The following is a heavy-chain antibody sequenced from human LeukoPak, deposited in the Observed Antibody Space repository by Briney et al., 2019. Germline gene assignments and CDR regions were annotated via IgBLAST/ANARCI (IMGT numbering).Heavy chain of an antibody. J-gene: IGHJ4*02. CDR2: INPNSGGT. Sequence: GASVKVSCKASGYTFTGYYMHWVRQAPGQGLEWMGWINPNSGGTNYAQRFQGRVTMTRDTSITTAYMELSRLTSDDTAMYYCVRDITPDTTVTTNDWGQGTLVTVSS. D-gene: IGHD4-17*01. V-gene: IGHV1-2*02. CDR1: GYTFTGYY. CDR3: VRDITPDTTVTTND.